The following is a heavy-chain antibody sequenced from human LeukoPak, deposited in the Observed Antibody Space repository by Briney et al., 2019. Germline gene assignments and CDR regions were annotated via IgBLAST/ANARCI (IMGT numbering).Heavy chain of an antibody. J-gene: IGHJ4*02. CDR3: ARTGIAAGTTTYFDY. V-gene: IGHV6-1*01. D-gene: IGHD6-13*01. CDR2: TYYRSKWNY. CDR1: GDSVSSNSAA. Sequence: SQTLSLTCAISGDSVSSNSAAWTWIRQSPSRGLEWLGRTYYRSKWNYDYAESVKSRVTFTPDTSKNQFSLQLTSVTPEDTALYYCARTGIAAGTTTYFDYWGQGTLVTVSS.